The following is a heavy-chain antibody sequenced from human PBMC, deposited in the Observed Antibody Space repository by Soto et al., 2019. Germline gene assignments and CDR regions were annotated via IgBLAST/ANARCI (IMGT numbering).Heavy chain of an antibody. Sequence: SETLSLTCSVYGGSFSGYYWSWVRQPPGKGLEWIGEIYHSGSTNYNPSLKSRVTISVDKSKNQFSLKLSSVTAADTAVYYCARSGMIVVVITSYYYYYGMDVRGQGTTVTVSS. CDR3: ARSGMIVVVITSYYYYYGMDV. J-gene: IGHJ6*02. CDR1: GGSFSGYY. V-gene: IGHV4-34*01. D-gene: IGHD3-22*01. CDR2: IYHSGST.